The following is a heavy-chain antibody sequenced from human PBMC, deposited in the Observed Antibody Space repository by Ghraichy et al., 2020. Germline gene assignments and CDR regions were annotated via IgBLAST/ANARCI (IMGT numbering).Heavy chain of an antibody. CDR2: ISYDGSNK. Sequence: GGSLRLSCAASGFTFSSYGMHWVRQAPGKGLEWVAVISYDGSNKYYADSVKGRFTISRDNSKNTLYLQMNSLRAEDTAVYYCAKDLLYSGGLQPDPTLLFDYWGQGTLVTVSS. CDR1: GFTFSSYG. J-gene: IGHJ4*02. D-gene: IGHD2-21*01. CDR3: AKDLLYSGGLQPDPTLLFDY. V-gene: IGHV3-30*18.